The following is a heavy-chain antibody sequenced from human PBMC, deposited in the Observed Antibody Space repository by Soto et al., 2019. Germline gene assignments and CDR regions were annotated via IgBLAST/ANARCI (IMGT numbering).Heavy chain of an antibody. CDR2: IIPIFGTS. CDR3: ARGKMREMATILRDKWFDP. D-gene: IGHD5-12*01. Sequence: SVKVSCKASGGTFNKHAINWVRQAPGQGLEWMGGIIPIFGTSNYAQKFQGRVTITADESTRTAYRELSSLRSEDTAVYYCARGKMREMATILRDKWFDPWGQGTLVTVSS. CDR1: GGTFNKHA. J-gene: IGHJ5*02. V-gene: IGHV1-69*13.